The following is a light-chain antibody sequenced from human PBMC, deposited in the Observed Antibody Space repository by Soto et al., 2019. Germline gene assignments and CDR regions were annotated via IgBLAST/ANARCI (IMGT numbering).Light chain of an antibody. Sequence: QSVLTQPPSVSGAPGQRVTISCTGSSSNIGAGYDVHWYQQLPGTAPKLLIYGNSNRPSGVPDRFSGSKSGTSASLAITGLQAEDEADYYCPSYDSRLSGWVFGGGPKLTVL. V-gene: IGLV1-40*01. CDR3: PSYDSRLSGWV. CDR2: GNS. CDR1: SSNIGAGYD. J-gene: IGLJ3*02.